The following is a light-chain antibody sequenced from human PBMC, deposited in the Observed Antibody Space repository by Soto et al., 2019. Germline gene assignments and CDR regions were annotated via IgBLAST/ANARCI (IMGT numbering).Light chain of an antibody. CDR2: GAS. V-gene: IGKV3-20*01. CDR3: QQYDSTPRT. Sequence: EIVLKQSPGTLSLSQGERATLSCRASQSVSSTYLIWYQQKPGQAPRLLIYGASSRATGVPDRFSGGGSGTDFTLTITRLEPEDSATYFCQQYDSTPRTFGRGTKVDIK. CDR1: QSVSSTY. J-gene: IGKJ4*01.